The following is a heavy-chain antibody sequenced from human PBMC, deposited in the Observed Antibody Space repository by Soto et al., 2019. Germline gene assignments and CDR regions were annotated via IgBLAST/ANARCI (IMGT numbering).Heavy chain of an antibody. CDR3: ARVPVAVAATEDYYGLDV. J-gene: IGHJ6*02. V-gene: IGHV4-4*07. CDR1: GVSITSHY. D-gene: IGHD2-15*01. Sequence: SETLSLTCSVSGVSITSHYWNWIRQSAGGGLEWMGRINTDGLSTYSPSFKSRLTMSLDTSKNQVSLRLISVTAADTAVYFCARVPVAVAATEDYYGLDVWGQGTTVTVSS. CDR2: INTDGLS.